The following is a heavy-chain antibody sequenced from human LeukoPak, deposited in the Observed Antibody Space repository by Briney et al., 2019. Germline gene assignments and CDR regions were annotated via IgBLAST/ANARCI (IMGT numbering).Heavy chain of an antibody. CDR2: ISDGGGST. CDR3: ARDATASDYYYYGMDV. J-gene: IGHJ6*02. CDR1: GFTFSNYA. Sequence: GGSLRLSCAASGFTFSNYAMTWVRQAPGKGLEWVSHISDGGGSTNYADSVKGRFTISRDNAKNSLYLQMNSLRAEDTAVYYCARDATASDYYYYGMDVWGQGTTVTVSS. D-gene: IGHD5-18*01. V-gene: IGHV3-23*01.